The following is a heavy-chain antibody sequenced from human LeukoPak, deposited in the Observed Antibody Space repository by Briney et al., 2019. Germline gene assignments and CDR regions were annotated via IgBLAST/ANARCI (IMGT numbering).Heavy chain of an antibody. CDR2: IYTSGST. Sequence: SETLSLTCTVSGGSISSGSYYWSWIRQPAGKGLEWIGRIYTSGSTNYNPSLKSRVTISVDTSKNQFSLKLSSVTAADTAVYYCARGDYYYYYMDVWGKGTTVTVSS. J-gene: IGHJ6*03. V-gene: IGHV4-61*02. CDR1: GGSISSGSYY. CDR3: ARGDYYYYYMDV.